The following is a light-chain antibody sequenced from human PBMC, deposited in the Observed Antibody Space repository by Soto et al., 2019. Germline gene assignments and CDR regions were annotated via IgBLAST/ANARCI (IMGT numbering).Light chain of an antibody. Sequence: TPTISCGTSKSSGTWLAWYQQQPGKAPKLLFYDASSLESGLPSRFSGSGSGTDFTITISSLQPDDFVSYYCQQYSDSSGAFGQGTKVDIK. CDR2: DAS. J-gene: IGKJ1*01. V-gene: IGKV1-5*01. CDR3: QQYSDSSGA. CDR1: KSSGTW.